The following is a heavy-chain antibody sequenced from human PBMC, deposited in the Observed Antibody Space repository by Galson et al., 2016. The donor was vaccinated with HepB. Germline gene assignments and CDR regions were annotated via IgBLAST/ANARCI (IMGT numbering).Heavy chain of an antibody. J-gene: IGHJ6*03. V-gene: IGHV3-30*18. D-gene: IGHD3-3*01. CDR3: AKDPWGTIFGVIMSYYYYYMDV. CDR1: GFTFSNYG. CDR2: ISYDGSNK. Sequence: SLRLSCAASGFTFSNYGMHWVRQAPGKGLAWVAVISYDGSNKYYADSVKGRFTISRDNSKNTLYLQMNSLRAEDTAVYYCAKDPWGTIFGVIMSYYYYYMDVCGKGATVTVSS.